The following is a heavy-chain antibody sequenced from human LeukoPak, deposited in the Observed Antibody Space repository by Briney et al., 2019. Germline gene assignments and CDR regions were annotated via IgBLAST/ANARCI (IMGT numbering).Heavy chain of an antibody. J-gene: IGHJ4*02. D-gene: IGHD5-18*01. CDR2: ISDSSSPI. CDR3: AHRDTTMVRVDY. Sequence: PGGSLRLSCAASGFAFSSYSMNWVRQAPGKGLEWVSSISDSSSPIYYADSVKGRFTISRDNAKNSLYLQMNSLKTEDTAVYFCAHRDTTMVRVDYWGQGTLVTVSS. CDR1: GFAFSSYS. V-gene: IGHV3-21*03.